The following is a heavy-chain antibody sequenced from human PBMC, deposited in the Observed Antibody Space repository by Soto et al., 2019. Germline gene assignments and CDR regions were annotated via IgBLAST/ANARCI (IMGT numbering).Heavy chain of an antibody. V-gene: IGHV3-23*01. CDR1: GFTFSSYS. CDR3: AKRDSGSWRSPPLINY. Sequence: EVQLLESGGGLVQPGGSLRLSCAASGFTFSSYSMNWVRQAPGKGLEWVATVGGGGENTFYADSVKGRFTISRDDSKNTLYLQMNSLRAEDTAVYFCAKRDSGSWRSPPLINYWGQGTLVTVSS. J-gene: IGHJ4*02. CDR2: VGGGGENT. D-gene: IGHD3-10*01.